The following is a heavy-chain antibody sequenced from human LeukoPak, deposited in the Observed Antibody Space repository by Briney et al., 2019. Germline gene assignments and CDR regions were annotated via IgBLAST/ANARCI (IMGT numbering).Heavy chain of an antibody. Sequence: GGSLRLSCAASGFTFSSYAMHWVRQAPGKGLEWVAVISYDGSNKYYADSVKGRFTISRDNSKNTLYLQMNSLRAEDTAVYYCAKDQTWELVTDYYYYGMDVWGQGTTVTVSS. D-gene: IGHD1-26*01. CDR3: AKDQTWELVTDYYYYGMDV. CDR2: ISYDGSNK. V-gene: IGHV3-30-3*01. J-gene: IGHJ6*02. CDR1: GFTFSSYA.